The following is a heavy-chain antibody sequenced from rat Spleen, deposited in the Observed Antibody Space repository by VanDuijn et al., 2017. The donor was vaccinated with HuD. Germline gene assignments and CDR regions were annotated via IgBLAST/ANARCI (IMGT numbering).Heavy chain of an antibody. CDR3: ASRDY. Sequence: EVQLVESGGGLVQPGRSMRLSCAEPGFTFSNYYMAWVRQAPTKGLEWVASINYDGYSTYYQDSVKGRFTISSDNAKRTLYLQMDSLRSEDTATYDCASRDYWGQGGMVTVSS. V-gene: IGHV5-25*01. J-gene: IGHJ2*01. CDR2: INYDGYST. CDR1: GFTFSNYY.